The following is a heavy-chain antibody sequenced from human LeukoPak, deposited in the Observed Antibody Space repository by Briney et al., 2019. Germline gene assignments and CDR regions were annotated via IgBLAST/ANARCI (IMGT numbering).Heavy chain of an antibody. J-gene: IGHJ4*02. Sequence: ASVTVSCKASGYTLTSYGISWVRQAPGQGLEWMGWISAYNGNTNYAQKLQGRVTMTTDTSTSTAYMELRSLRSDDTAVYYCAVSGGYYDYVWGSYPEFDYWGQGTLVTVSS. CDR3: AVSGGYYDYVWGSYPEFDY. CDR2: ISAYNGNT. D-gene: IGHD3-16*02. V-gene: IGHV1-18*01. CDR1: GYTLTSYG.